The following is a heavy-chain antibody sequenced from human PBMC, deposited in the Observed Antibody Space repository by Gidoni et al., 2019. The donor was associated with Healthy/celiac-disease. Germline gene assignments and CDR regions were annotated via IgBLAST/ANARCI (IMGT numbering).Heavy chain of an antibody. CDR3: TRTIFGVAVFDY. J-gene: IGHJ4*02. CDR2: ISGSGGST. V-gene: IGHV3-23*01. Sequence: EVQLLESGGGLVQPGGSLRLSCAASGFTFSSYAMSWVRQAPGKGLEWVSAISGSGGSTYYADSVKGRFTISRDNSKNTLYLQMNSLRAEDTAVYYCTRTIFGVAVFDYWGQGTLVTVSS. D-gene: IGHD3-3*01. CDR1: GFTFSSYA.